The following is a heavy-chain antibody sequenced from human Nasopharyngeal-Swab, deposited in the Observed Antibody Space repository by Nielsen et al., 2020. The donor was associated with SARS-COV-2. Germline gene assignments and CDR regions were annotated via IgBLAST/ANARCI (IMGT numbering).Heavy chain of an antibody. D-gene: IGHD3-22*01. CDR2: ISYDGSNK. CDR3: ASTPLDSSGYYYAFHY. V-gene: IGHV3-30-3*01. J-gene: IGHJ4*02. Sequence: GGSLRLSCAASGFTFSSSAMHWVRQAPGKGLEWVAVISYDGSNKYYADSVKGRFTISRDISKNTLYPQMNSLRAEDTAVFYCASTPLDSSGYYYAFHYWGRGTLVTVSS. CDR1: GFTFSSSA.